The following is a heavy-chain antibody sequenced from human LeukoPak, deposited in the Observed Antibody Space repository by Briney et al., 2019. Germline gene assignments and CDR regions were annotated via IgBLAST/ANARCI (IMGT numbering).Heavy chain of an antibody. Sequence: GGSLRLSCAASGFTFSTYAMSWVRQAPGRGLEWVSGICGSGGCTYYADSVKGRFTISRDNSKNTLYLQMNSLRVEDTAVYYCARAYSSGWYGAFDIWGQGTMVTVSS. J-gene: IGHJ3*02. CDR3: ARAYSSGWYGAFDI. D-gene: IGHD6-19*01. CDR2: ICGSGGCT. V-gene: IGHV3-23*01. CDR1: GFTFSTYA.